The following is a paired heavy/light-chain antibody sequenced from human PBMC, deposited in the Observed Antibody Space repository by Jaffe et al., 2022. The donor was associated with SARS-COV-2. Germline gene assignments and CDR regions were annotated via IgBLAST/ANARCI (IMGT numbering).Heavy chain of an antibody. CDR2: IIPILGVS. V-gene: IGHV1-69*02. CDR3: ARTLGGSTRATGGMDV. CDR1: GGSFSSYT. J-gene: IGHJ6*02. D-gene: IGHD3-16*01. Sequence: QVQLVQSGAEVKKPGSSVKVSCKASGGSFSSYTFSWVRQAPGQGLEWMGRIIPILGVSDFAQRFQGRVTITADRSTSTAFMELSSLRTDDTAVYYCARTLGGSTRATGGMDVWGQGTTVTVSS.
Light chain of an antibody. V-gene: IGKV4-1*01. J-gene: IGKJ1*01. CDR3: QQYDRTPWT. Sequence: DILMTQSPDSLAVSLGERATINCKSSQSVLDSSNNENCLAWYQQKPGQPPKLLIYRASTRESGVPDRFSGSGSGTDFTLTISSLQAEDVAVYYCQQYDRTPWTFGQGTKVEIK. CDR2: RAS. CDR1: QSVLDSSNNENC.